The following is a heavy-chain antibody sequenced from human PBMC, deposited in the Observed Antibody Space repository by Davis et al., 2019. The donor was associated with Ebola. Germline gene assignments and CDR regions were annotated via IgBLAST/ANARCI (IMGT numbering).Heavy chain of an antibody. D-gene: IGHD6-13*01. CDR2: IYYSGST. CDR1: GGSISSYY. V-gene: IGHV4-59*01. J-gene: IGHJ4*02. CDR3: ARESWEGELDY. Sequence: SETLSLTCTVSGGSISSYYWSWIRQPPGKGLEWIGYIYYSGSTNYNPSLKSRVTISVDTSKNQFSLKLSSVTAADTAVYYCARESWEGELDYWGQGTLVTVSS.